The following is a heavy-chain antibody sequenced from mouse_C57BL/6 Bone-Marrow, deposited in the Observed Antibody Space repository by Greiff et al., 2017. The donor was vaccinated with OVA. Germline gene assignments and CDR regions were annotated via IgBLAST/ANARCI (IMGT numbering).Heavy chain of an antibody. Sequence: EVMLVESGGGLVKPGGSLKLSCAASGFTFSSYAMSWVRQTPEKRLEWVATISDGGSYTYYPDNVKGRFTISRDNAKSNLYLQMSHLKSEDTAMYYCARDNDGYYVGYFDYWGQGTTLTVSS. CDR2: ISDGGSYT. CDR1: GFTFSSYA. J-gene: IGHJ2*01. V-gene: IGHV5-4*01. CDR3: ARDNDGYYVGYFDY. D-gene: IGHD2-3*01.